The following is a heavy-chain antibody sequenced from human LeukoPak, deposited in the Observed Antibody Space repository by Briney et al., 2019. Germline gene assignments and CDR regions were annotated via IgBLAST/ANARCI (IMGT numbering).Heavy chain of an antibody. J-gene: IGHJ4*02. CDR3: ASSLQWLSYFDY. V-gene: IGHV4-59*01. Sequence: SETLSLTCTVSGGSISSYYWSWIRQPPGKGLEWIGYIYYSGTTNYNPSLMSRVTISVDTSKNQFSLKLSSVTAADTAVYYCASSLQWLSYFDYWGQGTLVTVSS. D-gene: IGHD6-19*01. CDR1: GGSISSYY. CDR2: IYYSGTT.